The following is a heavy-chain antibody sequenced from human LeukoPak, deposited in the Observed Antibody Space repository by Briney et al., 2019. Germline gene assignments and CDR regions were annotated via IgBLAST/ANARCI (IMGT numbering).Heavy chain of an antibody. Sequence: SQTLSLTCTVSGGSISSGDYYWSWIRQPPGKGREWIGYIYYSGSTYYNPSLKSRVTISVDTSKNQFSLKLSSVTAADTAVYYCAGSLDYGGNPALDYWGQGTLVTVSS. CDR1: GGSISSGDYY. J-gene: IGHJ4*02. V-gene: IGHV4-30-4*08. D-gene: IGHD4-23*01. CDR2: IYYSGST. CDR3: AGSLDYGGNPALDY.